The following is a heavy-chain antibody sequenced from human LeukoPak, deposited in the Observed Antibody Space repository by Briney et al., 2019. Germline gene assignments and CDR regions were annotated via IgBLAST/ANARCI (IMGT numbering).Heavy chain of an antibody. CDR1: GYTFTSYY. CDR3: ARDYFARGGSGRDWFDP. D-gene: IGHD2-15*01. CDR2: INPSGGST. Sequence: ASVKVSCKASGYTFTSYYMHWVRQAPGQGLEWMGIINPSGGSTSYAQKFQGRVTMTRDTSTSTVYMELSSLRSEDTAVYYCARDYFARGGSGRDWFDPWGQGTLVTVSS. V-gene: IGHV1-46*01. J-gene: IGHJ5*02.